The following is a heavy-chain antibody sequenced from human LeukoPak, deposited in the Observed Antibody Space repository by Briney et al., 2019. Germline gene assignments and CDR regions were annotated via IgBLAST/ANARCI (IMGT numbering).Heavy chain of an antibody. CDR2: ISSSSSYI. J-gene: IGHJ3*02. CDR1: GFTFSRHS. Sequence: GGSLILSCAASGFTFSRHSINWVRQAPGKGLEWVSSISSSSSYIYYADSVKGRFTISRDNAKNSLYLQMNSLRAGDTAVYYCARDSGNYLDAFDIWGQGTMVTVSS. CDR3: ARDSGNYLDAFDI. D-gene: IGHD1-7*01. V-gene: IGHV3-21*01.